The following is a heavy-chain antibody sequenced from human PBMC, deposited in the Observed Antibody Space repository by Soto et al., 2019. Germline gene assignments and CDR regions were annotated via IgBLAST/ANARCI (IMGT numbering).Heavy chain of an antibody. J-gene: IGHJ5*02. Sequence: GGSLRLSCAASGFTFSSYSMNWVRQAPGKGLEWVSYISSSSSNIYYADSVKGRFTISRDNAKNSLYLQMNSLRAEDTAVYYCARAKYYYDSHTGGWFDPWGQGTLVTVSS. CDR1: GFTFSSYS. V-gene: IGHV3-21*05. CDR3: ARAKYYYDSHTGGWFDP. D-gene: IGHD3-22*01. CDR2: ISSSSSNI.